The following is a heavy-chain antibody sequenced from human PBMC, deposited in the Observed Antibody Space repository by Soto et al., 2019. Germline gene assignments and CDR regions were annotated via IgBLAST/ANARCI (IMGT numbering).Heavy chain of an antibody. CDR3: ARVVGNWNEPPIY. CDR2: INPSGGST. J-gene: IGHJ4*02. D-gene: IGHD1-1*01. V-gene: IGHV1-46*03. Sequence: ASVKVSCKASGYTFTNYYMYWVRQAPGQGLEWMGIINPSGGSTSYAQKFQGRVTMTRDTSTSTVYMELSSLRSEDTAVYYCARVVGNWNEPPIYWGQGTLVTVSS. CDR1: GYTFTNYY.